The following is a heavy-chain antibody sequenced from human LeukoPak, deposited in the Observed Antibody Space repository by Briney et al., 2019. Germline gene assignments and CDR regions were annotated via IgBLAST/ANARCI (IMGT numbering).Heavy chain of an antibody. D-gene: IGHD3-10*01. CDR1: GYSFTSYW. V-gene: IGHV5-51*01. CDR3: ARHGPTYYHGSGIDQ. Sequence: GESLKISCKGSGYSFTSYWIGWVRQMPGKGLEWMGIIYPGDSDTRYSPSFQGQVTISADKSISTAYLQWSSLKASDTAMYYCARHGPTYYHGSGIDQWGQGTLVTVSS. J-gene: IGHJ4*02. CDR2: IYPGDSDT.